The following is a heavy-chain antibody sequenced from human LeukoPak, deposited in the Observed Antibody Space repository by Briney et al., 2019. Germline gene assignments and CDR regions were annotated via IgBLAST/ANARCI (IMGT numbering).Heavy chain of an antibody. V-gene: IGHV1-69*04. D-gene: IGHD3-22*01. J-gene: IGHJ3*02. CDR1: GGTFSSYA. CDR2: IIPILGIA. Sequence: ASVKVSCKASGGTFSSYAISWVRQAPGQGLEWMGRIIPILGIANYAQKFQGRVTITADKSTSTAYMELSSLRSEDTAVYYCARDRFYGSGYPDASDIWGQGTMVTVSS. CDR3: ARDRFYGSGYPDASDI.